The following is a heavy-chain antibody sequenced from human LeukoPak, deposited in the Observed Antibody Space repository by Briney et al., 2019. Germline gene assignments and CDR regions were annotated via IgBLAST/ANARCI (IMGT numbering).Heavy chain of an antibody. V-gene: IGHV1-18*01. CDR1: GYTFTSYG. Sequence: GASVRVSCTASGYTFTSYGTSWVRQAPGQGLEWMGWISAYNGNTNYTQKLQGRVTMTTDTSTSTAYMELRSLRSDDTPVYYCARDTSESGSFLSLSDYWGQGTLVTVSS. CDR2: ISAYNGNT. CDR3: ARDTSESGSFLSLSDY. J-gene: IGHJ4*02. D-gene: IGHD1-26*01.